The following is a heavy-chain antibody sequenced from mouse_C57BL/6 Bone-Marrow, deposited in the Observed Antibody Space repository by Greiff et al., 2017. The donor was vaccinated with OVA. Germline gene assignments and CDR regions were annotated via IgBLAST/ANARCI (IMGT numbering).Heavy chain of an antibody. V-gene: IGHV4-1*01. Sequence: SCAASGIDFSRSWMSWVRRAPGKGLEWIGEINPDSSTINYAPSLKDKFIISRDNDKNTLYLQMSKVRSEDTSLYYCARQSSSDHWYFDFWGTGTTVTVSS. CDR1: GIDFSRSW. CDR3: ARQSSSDHWYFDF. D-gene: IGHD1-1*01. CDR2: INPDSSTI. J-gene: IGHJ1*03.